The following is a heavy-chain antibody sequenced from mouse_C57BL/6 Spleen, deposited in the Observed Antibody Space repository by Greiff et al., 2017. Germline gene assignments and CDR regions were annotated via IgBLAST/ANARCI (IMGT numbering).Heavy chain of an antibody. Sequence: EVQLVESGGGLVKPGGSLKLSCAASGFTFSSYAMSWVRQTPEKRLEWVATISDGGSYTYYPDNVKGRFTISRDNAKNNLYLQMSHLKSEDTAMYYCARDPRGGAMDYWGQGTSVTVSS. CDR1: GFTFSSYA. V-gene: IGHV5-4*01. CDR2: ISDGGSYT. J-gene: IGHJ4*01. CDR3: ARDPRGGAMDY.